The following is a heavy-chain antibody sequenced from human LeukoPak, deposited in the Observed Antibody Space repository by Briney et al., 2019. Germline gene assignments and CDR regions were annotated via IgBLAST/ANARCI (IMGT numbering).Heavy chain of an antibody. J-gene: IGHJ4*02. CDR3: ARWGHYYDSSGYYDY. Sequence: SETLSLTXTVSGGSISSSSYYWGWIRQPPGKGLEWIGSIYYSGSTNYNPSLKSRVTISVDTSKNQFSLKLRSVTAADTAVYYCARWGHYYDSSGYYDYWGQGTLVTVSS. CDR2: IYYSGST. D-gene: IGHD3-22*01. V-gene: IGHV4-39*07. CDR1: GGSISSSSYY.